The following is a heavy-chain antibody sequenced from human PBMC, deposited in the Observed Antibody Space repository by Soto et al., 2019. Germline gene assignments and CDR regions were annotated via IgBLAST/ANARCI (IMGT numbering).Heavy chain of an antibody. CDR2: VYYSGST. D-gene: IGHD2-2*01. CDR3: AGRDCSTTSCYYLDYYYLHV. Sequence: QVQLQESGPGLVRPSETLSLTCTVSGGSFSSYYWTWIRQPPGKGLEWIGYVYYSGSTDYNPSLKSRVTISVDTSKNQFSLKLNSVTAADTAVYYCAGRDCSTTSCYYLDYYYLHVWGRGTTVTVSS. V-gene: IGHV4-59*08. CDR1: GGSFSSYY. J-gene: IGHJ6*03.